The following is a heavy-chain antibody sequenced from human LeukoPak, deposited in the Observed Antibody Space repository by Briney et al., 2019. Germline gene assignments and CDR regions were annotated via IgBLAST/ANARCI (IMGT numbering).Heavy chain of an antibody. Sequence: SVKVSCKASGGTFSSYAICWVRQAPGQGLEWMGGIIPIFGTANYAQKFQGRVTITADESTSTAYMELSSLRSEDTAVYYCARAGVGLVATTKNPWAAFDYWGQGTLVTVSS. V-gene: IGHV1-69*01. D-gene: IGHD5-24*01. CDR3: ARAGVGLVATTKNPWAAFDY. CDR2: IIPIFGTA. J-gene: IGHJ4*02. CDR1: GGTFSSYA.